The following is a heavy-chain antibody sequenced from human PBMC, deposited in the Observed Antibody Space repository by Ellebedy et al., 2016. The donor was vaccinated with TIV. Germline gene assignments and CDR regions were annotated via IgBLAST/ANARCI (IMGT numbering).Heavy chain of an antibody. CDR1: GFTFTSYA. Sequence: GESLKISCAASGFTFTSYAMSWVRQAPGKGLEWVSTISGSGDNTYYADSVKGRFTISRDNAKNSLYLQMNSLRAEDTAVYYCARAKSTGYDLMDFWGLGTLVTVSS. D-gene: IGHD5-12*01. CDR3: ARAKSTGYDLMDF. CDR2: ISGSGDNT. V-gene: IGHV3-23*01. J-gene: IGHJ4*02.